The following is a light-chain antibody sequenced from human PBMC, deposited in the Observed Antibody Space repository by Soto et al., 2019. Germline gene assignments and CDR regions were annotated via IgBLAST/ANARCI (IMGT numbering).Light chain of an antibody. J-gene: IGKJ4*01. Sequence: DVQMTQSPSSLSASVRDTVTITCRASQSIKNYLNWYEQKPGEAPKLLMYSASTLQSGVPARFSGSGTGTEFTLTISSLQPADVAVYYCQQSYSSPLTFGGGTKVEI. V-gene: IGKV1-39*01. CDR1: QSIKNY. CDR2: SAS. CDR3: QQSYSSPLT.